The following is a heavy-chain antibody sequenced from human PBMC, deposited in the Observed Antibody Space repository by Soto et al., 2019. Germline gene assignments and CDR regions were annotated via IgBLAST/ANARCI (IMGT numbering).Heavy chain of an antibody. Sequence: PSETLSLTCAVYGGSFSGYYWSWIRQPPGKGLEWIGEINHSGSTNYNPSLKSRVTISVDTSKNQFSLKLSSVTAADTAVYYCASQRGYDFWSGTGYYYYGMDVWGQGTTVTVS. V-gene: IGHV4-34*01. CDR1: GGSFSGYY. CDR3: ASQRGYDFWSGTGYYYYGMDV. D-gene: IGHD3-3*01. J-gene: IGHJ6*02. CDR2: INHSGST.